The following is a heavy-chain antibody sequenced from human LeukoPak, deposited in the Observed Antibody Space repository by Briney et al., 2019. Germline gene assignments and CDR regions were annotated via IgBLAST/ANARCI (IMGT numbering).Heavy chain of an antibody. D-gene: IGHD1-26*01. J-gene: IGHJ4*02. Sequence: SVKVSCKASGGTFGSFTVQWVRQAPGQGLEWMGRIIPILNIVNYAQKFQDRIIITADKSANIVYLELSSLRSQDTAIYYCTKRVASTIWGQGTLVAVSS. CDR1: GGTFGSFT. V-gene: IGHV1-69*02. CDR2: IIPILNIV. CDR3: TKRVASTI.